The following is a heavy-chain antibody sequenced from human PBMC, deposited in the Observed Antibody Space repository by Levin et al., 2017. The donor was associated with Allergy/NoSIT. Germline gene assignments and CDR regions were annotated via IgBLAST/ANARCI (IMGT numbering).Heavy chain of an antibody. J-gene: IGHJ4*02. CDR1: GFTFSSYS. V-gene: IGHV3-48*02. CDR3: ARSYRKGGY. Sequence: PGGSLRLSCAASGFTFSSYSMNWVRQAPGKGLECVSYISSSANTLYYADSVKGRFTVFRDNAKESLYLQMNSLRDEDTAVYYCARSYRKGGYWGQGTLVTVSS. CDR2: ISSSANTL. D-gene: IGHD3-10*01.